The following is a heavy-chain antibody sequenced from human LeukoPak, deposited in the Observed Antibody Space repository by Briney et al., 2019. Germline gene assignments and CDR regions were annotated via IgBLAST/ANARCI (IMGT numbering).Heavy chain of an antibody. Sequence: SETLSLTCTVSGGSISSYYWSWIRQPPGKGLEWMGYIYYSGSTNYNPSLKSRVTISVDTSKNQFSLKLSSVTAADTAVYYCARTLGYDSRSSYYYYYYMDVWGKGTTVTVSS. CDR1: GGSISSYY. CDR3: ARTLGYDSRSSYYYYYYMDV. V-gene: IGHV4-59*01. CDR2: IYYSGST. D-gene: IGHD3-22*01. J-gene: IGHJ6*03.